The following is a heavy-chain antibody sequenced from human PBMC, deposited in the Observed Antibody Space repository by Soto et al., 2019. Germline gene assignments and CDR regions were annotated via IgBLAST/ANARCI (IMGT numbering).Heavy chain of an antibody. CDR1: GFTFSSYG. CDR2: IWYDGSNK. V-gene: IGHV3-33*01. D-gene: IGHD6-6*01. J-gene: IGHJ4*02. Sequence: QVQLVESGGGVVQPGRSLRLSCAASGFTFSSYGMHWVRQAPGKGLEWVAVIWYDGSNKYYADSVKGRFTISRDNSNNTLYLQMNSLRAEATAVYYCARGDLRRIAARPIDYWGQGTLVTVSS. CDR3: ARGDLRRIAARPIDY.